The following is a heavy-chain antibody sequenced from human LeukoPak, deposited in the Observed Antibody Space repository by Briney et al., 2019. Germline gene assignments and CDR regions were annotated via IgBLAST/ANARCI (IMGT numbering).Heavy chain of an antibody. CDR3: ARLRDRRATDY. CDR2: INHSGST. CDR1: GGSFSNYY. D-gene: IGHD2-15*01. Sequence: SETLSLTCAVYGGSFSNYYWSWIRQPPGKGLEWIGEINHSGSTSYNPSLKSRVTVSVDTSKNQFSLKLSSVTAADTAVYYCARLRDRRATDYWGQGTLVTVSS. J-gene: IGHJ4*02. V-gene: IGHV4-34*01.